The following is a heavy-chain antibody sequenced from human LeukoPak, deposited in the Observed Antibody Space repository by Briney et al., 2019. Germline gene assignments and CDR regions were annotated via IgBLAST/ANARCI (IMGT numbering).Heavy chain of an antibody. D-gene: IGHD6-13*01. CDR1: GFTFSNYA. CDR2: ISGSGAYT. J-gene: IGHJ4*02. Sequence: PGGSLRLSCAASGFTFSNYAMSWVRQAPGKGLEWVSAISGSGAYTYYADSVKGRLTISRDNSKNTLYLQMNRLRAEDTAVYYCAKDDGLAAAGTSFDYWGQGTLVTVSS. CDR3: AKDDGLAAAGTSFDY. V-gene: IGHV3-23*01.